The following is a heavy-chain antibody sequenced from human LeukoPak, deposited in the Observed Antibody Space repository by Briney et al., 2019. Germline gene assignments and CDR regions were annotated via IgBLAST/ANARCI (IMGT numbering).Heavy chain of an antibody. CDR1: GFTFSDYS. Sequence: WGSLRLSCAASGFTFSDYSMNWVRQAPGKGLEWVSGISGSGDTYYAASVKGRFTISRDNSKNTLYLQMNSLRGDDTAVYYCEKPHYGSGSYYTDDYWGQGTLVTVSS. CDR3: EKPHYGSGSYYTDDY. D-gene: IGHD3-10*01. J-gene: IGHJ4*02. V-gene: IGHV3-23*01. CDR2: ISGSGDT.